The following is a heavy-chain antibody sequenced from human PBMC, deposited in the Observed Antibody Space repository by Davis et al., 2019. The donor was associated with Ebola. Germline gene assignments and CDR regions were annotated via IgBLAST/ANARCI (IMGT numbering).Heavy chain of an antibody. CDR2: LNEDGTER. Sequence: PGGSLRLSCAASGFTVNSYWMSWVRRAPGKGLEWVANLNEDGTERDYGHSVKGRFTISRDDATNSLYLQMNNLRAEDTAVYYCARDVYWGQGILVTVSS. CDR3: ARDVY. V-gene: IGHV3-7*01. J-gene: IGHJ4*02. CDR1: GFTVNSYW.